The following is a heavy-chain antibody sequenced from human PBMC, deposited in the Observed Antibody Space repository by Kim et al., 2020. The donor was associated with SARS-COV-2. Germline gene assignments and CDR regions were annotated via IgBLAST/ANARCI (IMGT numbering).Heavy chain of an antibody. D-gene: IGHD3-10*01. CDR2: IYYSGST. J-gene: IGHJ5*02. CDR3: ARHVGINYYGSGSYWTEAPYNWFDP. V-gene: IGHV4-39*01. CDR1: GGSISSSSYY. Sequence: SETLSLTCTVSGGSISSSSYYWGWIRQPPGKGLEWIGSIYYSGSTYYNPSLKSRVTISVDTSKNQFSLKLSSVTAADTAVYYCARHVGINYYGSGSYWTEAPYNWFDPWGQGTLVTVSS.